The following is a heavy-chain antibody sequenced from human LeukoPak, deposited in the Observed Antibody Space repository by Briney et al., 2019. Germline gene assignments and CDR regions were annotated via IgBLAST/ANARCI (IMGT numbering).Heavy chain of an antibody. J-gene: IGHJ4*02. CDR3: ARETSSVHSNAGPPFDY. CDR1: GFTFSSHW. Sequence: GGSLRLSCTASGFTFSSHWMTWVRQPPGKGLEWVANIKEDGSVKYYVDSVKGRFSISRDNTKSALYLQMDSLRADDTAVYFCARETSSVHSNAGPPFDYWGQGTLVTVSS. D-gene: IGHD2-15*01. V-gene: IGHV3-7*03. CDR2: IKEDGSVK.